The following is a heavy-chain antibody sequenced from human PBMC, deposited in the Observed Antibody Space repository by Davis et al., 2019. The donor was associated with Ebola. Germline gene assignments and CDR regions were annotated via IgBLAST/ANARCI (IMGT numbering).Heavy chain of an antibody. V-gene: IGHV3-23*01. CDR2: ISGSGGST. CDR3: AKDKNYDFWSGYPHDAFDI. D-gene: IGHD3-3*01. CDR1: GFTFSRYA. Sequence: PGGSLRLSCAASGFTFSRYAMSRVRQAQGKGLEWVSAISGSGGSTYYADSVKGRFTISRDNSKNTLYLQMNSLRAEDTAIYYCAKDKNYDFWSGYPHDAFDIWGQGTMVTVSS. J-gene: IGHJ3*02.